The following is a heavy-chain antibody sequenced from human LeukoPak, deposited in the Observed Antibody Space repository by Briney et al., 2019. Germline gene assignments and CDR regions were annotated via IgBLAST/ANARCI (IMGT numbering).Heavy chain of an antibody. J-gene: IGHJ6*03. CDR2: INHSGST. Sequence: SETLSLTCAVYGGSFSGYYWSWIRQPPGKGLEWIGEINHSGSTDYNPSLKSRVTISVDTSKNQFSLKLSSVTAADTAVYYCARGYYMDVWGKGTTVTVSS. CDR1: GGSFSGYY. V-gene: IGHV4-34*01. CDR3: ARGYYMDV.